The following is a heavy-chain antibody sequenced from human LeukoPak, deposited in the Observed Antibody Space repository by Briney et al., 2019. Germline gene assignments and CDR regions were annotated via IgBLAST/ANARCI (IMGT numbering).Heavy chain of an antibody. CDR2: IWYDGSNK. CDR1: GLSFSSYG. V-gene: IGHV3-30*02. D-gene: IGHD2-15*01. J-gene: IGHJ6*03. Sequence: GGSLRLSCAASGLSFSSYGMHWVRQAPGKGLGWVASIWYDGSNKYNADSVKGRFTISRDNSKNTLYLQMNSLRGDDTAVYYCAKGRGSSVVGTSSMDVWGRGTTVTVSS. CDR3: AKGRGSSVVGTSSMDV.